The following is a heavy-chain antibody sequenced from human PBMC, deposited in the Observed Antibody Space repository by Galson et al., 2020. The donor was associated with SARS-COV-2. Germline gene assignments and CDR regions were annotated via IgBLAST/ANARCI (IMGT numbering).Heavy chain of an antibody. CDR2: IYYSGST. D-gene: IGHD3-22*01. Sequence: ETSETLSLTCTVSGGSISSYYWSWIRQPPGKGLEWIGYIYYSGSTNYNPSLKSRVTISVDTSKNQFSLKLSSVTAAATAVYYCAKGLHYYDSCGSYFDCWGRGTLVTVSS. V-gene: IGHV4-59*01. CDR3: AKGLHYYDSCGSYFDC. CDR1: GGSISSYY. J-gene: IGHJ4*02.